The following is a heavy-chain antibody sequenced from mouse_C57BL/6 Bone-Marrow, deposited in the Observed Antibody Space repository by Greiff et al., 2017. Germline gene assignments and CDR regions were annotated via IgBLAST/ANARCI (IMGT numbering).Heavy chain of an antibody. J-gene: IGHJ4*01. Sequence: QVQLQQSGAELVKPGASVKLSCTASGYTFTNYWMHWVKQRPGQGLEWIGMMHPNGGSPDYNEKFKSEATLSVDKSSRTAYMELSSLTSEASAVYYCARSYDYDDYTMDYWGQGTSVTVSS. CDR3: ARSYDYDDYTMDY. CDR2: MHPNGGSP. CDR1: GYTFTNYW. V-gene: IGHV1-64*01. D-gene: IGHD2-4*01.